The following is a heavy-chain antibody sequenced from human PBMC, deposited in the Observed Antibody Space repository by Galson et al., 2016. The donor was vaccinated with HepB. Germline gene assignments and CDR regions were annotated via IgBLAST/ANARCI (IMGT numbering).Heavy chain of an antibody. Sequence: SGAEVKKPGESLRISCRVSGYSFTSYWITWVRQMPGKCLEWMGRIDPSDSYTNYSPSFQGHVPSSADKSISTAHLQWSSLKASDRSLYYCATSRSTRFDPWGQGTLVTVSS. CDR2: IDPSDSYT. CDR3: ATSRSTRFDP. J-gene: IGHJ5*02. CDR1: GYSFTSYW. V-gene: IGHV5-10-1*01. D-gene: IGHD5/OR15-5a*01.